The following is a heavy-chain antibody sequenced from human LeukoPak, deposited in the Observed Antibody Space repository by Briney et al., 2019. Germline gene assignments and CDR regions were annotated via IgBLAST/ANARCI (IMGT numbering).Heavy chain of an antibody. J-gene: IGHJ4*02. CDR2: ISAYNGNT. V-gene: IGHV1-18*01. CDR1: GYTFTSYG. D-gene: IGHD3-10*01. CDR3: ARFRAGVGEPYGDY. Sequence: GASVKVSCKASGYTFTSYGISWVRQAPGQGLEWMGWISAYNGNTNYAQRLQGRVTMTTDTSTSTAYMELRSLRSNDTAVYYCARFRAGVGEPYGDYWGQGTLVTVSS.